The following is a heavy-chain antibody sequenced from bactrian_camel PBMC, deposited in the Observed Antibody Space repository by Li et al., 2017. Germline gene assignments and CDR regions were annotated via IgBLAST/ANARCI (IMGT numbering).Heavy chain of an antibody. CDR2: LASDGSS. J-gene: IGHJ4*01. D-gene: IGHD2*01. CDR3: AADRRRHGPTSLRPGDYSV. CDR1: AYTPANVR. V-gene: IGHV3S53*01. Sequence: HVQLVESGGGSVQAGGSLRLSCAFDAYTPANVRMAWFRQAPGKEREGVASLASDGSSIYANSLKGRFSISKDNARNWLDLQMDSLEPGDTARYYCAADRRRHGPTSLRPGDYSVWGQGTQVTVS.